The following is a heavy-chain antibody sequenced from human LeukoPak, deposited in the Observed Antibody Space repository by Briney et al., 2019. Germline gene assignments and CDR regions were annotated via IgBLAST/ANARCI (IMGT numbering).Heavy chain of an antibody. CDR3: ARGDSGSFSQFDC. Sequence: SETLSLTCTVSGGSISSYYWSWIRQPPGKGLEWIGYVYYSGSTNYNPSLKSRVTISVDTSKNQFSLKLTSVTAADTAVYYCARGDSGSFSQFDCWGQGTLVTISS. CDR2: VYYSGST. D-gene: IGHD1-26*01. J-gene: IGHJ4*02. V-gene: IGHV4-59*01. CDR1: GGSISSYY.